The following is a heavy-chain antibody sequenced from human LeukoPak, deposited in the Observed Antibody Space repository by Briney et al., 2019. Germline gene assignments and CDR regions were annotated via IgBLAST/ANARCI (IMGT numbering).Heavy chain of an antibody. J-gene: IGHJ4*02. Sequence: ASVKVSCKASGYTFTSYDINWVRQATGQGLEWMGWMNPNSGNTGYAQKFQGRVTMTRNTSISTACMELSSLRSEDTAVYYCAREVGGITIFGVVMRAFDYWGQGTLVTVSS. CDR1: GYTFTSYD. D-gene: IGHD3-3*01. CDR3: AREVGGITIFGVVMRAFDY. CDR2: MNPNSGNT. V-gene: IGHV1-8*01.